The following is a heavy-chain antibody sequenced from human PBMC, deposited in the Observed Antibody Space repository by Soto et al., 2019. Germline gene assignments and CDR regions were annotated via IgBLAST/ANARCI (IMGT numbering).Heavy chain of an antibody. J-gene: IGHJ4*02. CDR2: IYYSGST. V-gene: IGHV4-39*07. CDR3: ARGSSWYR. D-gene: IGHD6-13*01. CDR1: GGSISSSSYY. Sequence: PSETLSLTCTVSGGSISSSSYYWGWIRQPPGKGLEWIGSIYYSGSTYYNPSLKSRVTISVDTSKNQFSLKLSSVTAADTAVYYCARGSSWYRWGQGTLVTVSS.